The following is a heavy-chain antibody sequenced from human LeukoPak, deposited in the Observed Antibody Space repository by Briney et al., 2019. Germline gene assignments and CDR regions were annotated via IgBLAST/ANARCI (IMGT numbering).Heavy chain of an antibody. J-gene: IGHJ3*02. CDR3: ARDRWGYCSSTSCRPPYPASAFDI. CDR2: IWYDGSNK. D-gene: IGHD2-2*01. CDR1: GFTFSSYG. Sequence: GGSLRLSRAASGFTFSSYGMHWVRQAPGKGLEWVAVIWYDGSNKYYADSVKGRFTISRDNSKNTLYLQMNSLRAEDTAVYYCARDRWGYCSSTSCRPPYPASAFDIWGQGTMVTVSS. V-gene: IGHV3-33*01.